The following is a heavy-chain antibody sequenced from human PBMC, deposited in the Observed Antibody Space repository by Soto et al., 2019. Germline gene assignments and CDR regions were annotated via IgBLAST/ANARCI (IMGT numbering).Heavy chain of an antibody. V-gene: IGHV3-30*18. CDR1: GFTFSSYG. CDR3: AKDRYGDCDLDWYFYL. Sequence: QVQLVESGGGVVQPGRSLRLSCAASGFTFSSYGMHWVRQAPGKGREWVAVISYDGSNKYYADSVKGRFTISRDNSKNALYLPMNSLRAEDTAVYYCAKDRYGDCDLDWYFYLWGRGTLVTVSS. J-gene: IGHJ2*01. CDR2: ISYDGSNK. D-gene: IGHD4-17*01.